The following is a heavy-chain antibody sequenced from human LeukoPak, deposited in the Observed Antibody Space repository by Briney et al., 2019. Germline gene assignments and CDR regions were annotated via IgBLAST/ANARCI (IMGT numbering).Heavy chain of an antibody. CDR2: IYYSGST. V-gene: IGHV4-39*07. Sequence: SETLSLTCTVSAGAISSSSYYWGWIRQPPGKGLEWIGSIYYSGSTNYNPSLKSRVTISVDTSKNQFSLKLSSVTAADTAVYYCARVMTAATKWESRWSDPWGQGTLVTVSS. CDR1: AGAISSSSYY. CDR3: ARVMTAATKWESRWSDP. J-gene: IGHJ5*02. D-gene: IGHD1-26*01.